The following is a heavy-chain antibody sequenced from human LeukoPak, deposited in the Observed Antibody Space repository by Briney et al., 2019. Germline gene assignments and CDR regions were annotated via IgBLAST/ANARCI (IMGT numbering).Heavy chain of an antibody. CDR1: GGSISSYY. J-gene: IGHJ5*02. D-gene: IGHD1-26*01. V-gene: IGHV4-59*08. Sequence: SEALSLTCTVSGGSISSYYWSWIRQPPGKGLEWIGHMYYSGSNNYNPFLRSRVTMPVDTAKNHFSLKLTSVTVSDTAVYHCASRLVGTNWFDTWGQGTLVTVSS. CDR3: ASRLVGTNWFDT. CDR2: MYYSGSN.